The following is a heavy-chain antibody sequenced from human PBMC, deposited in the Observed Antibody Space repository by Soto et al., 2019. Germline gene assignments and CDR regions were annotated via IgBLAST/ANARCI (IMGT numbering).Heavy chain of an antibody. Sequence: ASVKVSCKASGYTFTSYGISWVRQAPGQGLEWMGWISAYNGNTNYVQKLQGRVTMTTDTSTSTAYMELRSLRSDDTAVYYCARAKFNSGWSIFDYWGQGTLVTVSS. CDR3: ARAKFNSGWSIFDY. D-gene: IGHD6-19*01. CDR1: GYTFTSYG. V-gene: IGHV1-18*04. CDR2: ISAYNGNT. J-gene: IGHJ4*02.